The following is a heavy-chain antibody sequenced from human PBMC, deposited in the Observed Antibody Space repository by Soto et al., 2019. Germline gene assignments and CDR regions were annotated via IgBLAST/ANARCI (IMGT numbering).Heavy chain of an antibody. D-gene: IGHD4-17*01. CDR2: INHSGST. CDR3: ARAHGDYVSDWFDP. CDR1: GGAFSGYY. V-gene: IGHV4-34*01. J-gene: IGHJ5*02. Sequence: SDTLSLTCAVYGGAFSGYYWSWIRQPPGKGLEWIGEINHSGSTNYNPSLKSRVTISVDTSKNQFSLKLSSVTAADTAVYYCARAHGDYVSDWFDPWGQGTLVTVSS.